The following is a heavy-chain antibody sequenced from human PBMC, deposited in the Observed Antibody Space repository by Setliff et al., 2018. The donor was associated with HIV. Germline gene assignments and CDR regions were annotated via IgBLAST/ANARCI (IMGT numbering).Heavy chain of an antibody. Sequence: SETLSLTCNVSGGSIITGGYYWSWIRQHPGKGLEWIGYIYYSGSTYYNPSLKSRVAMSLDTSKSQFSLRLTSVTAADTAVYYCARGLNPHDSSGLNWLDPWGQGTRVTVSS. CDR2: IYYSGST. CDR3: ARGLNPHDSSGLNWLDP. D-gene: IGHD6-19*01. V-gene: IGHV4-31*03. J-gene: IGHJ5*02. CDR1: GGSIITGGYY.